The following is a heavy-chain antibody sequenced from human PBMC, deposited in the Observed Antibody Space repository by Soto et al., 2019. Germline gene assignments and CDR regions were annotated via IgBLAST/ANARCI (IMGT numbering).Heavy chain of an antibody. CDR1: GFSFSSYS. J-gene: IGHJ4*02. D-gene: IGHD3-22*01. CDR3: ARDYYDSSGYSPFDY. V-gene: IGHV3-21*01. CDR2: ISSSSSYI. Sequence: EVQLVESGGGLVKPGGSLRLSCAASGFSFSSYSMNWVRQAPGKGLEWVSSISSSSSYIYYADSVKGRFTISRDNAKKSLYLQMNSLRAEETAGYYCARDYYDSSGYSPFDYWGQGTLVTVSS.